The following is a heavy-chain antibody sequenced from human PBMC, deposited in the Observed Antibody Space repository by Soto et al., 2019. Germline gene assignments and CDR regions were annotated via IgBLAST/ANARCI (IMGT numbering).Heavy chain of an antibody. D-gene: IGHD1-26*01. J-gene: IGHJ4*02. V-gene: IGHV3-23*01. CDR2: ISGSGGST. Sequence: PGGSLRLSCASSGFTFSNYGMILVRQAPGKGLEWVSSISGSGGSTYYADSVKGRFTISRDNYKNTLYLQMNSLRAGDTAVYYCARDWRVGATYSDYWGQGTLVTVSS. CDR3: ARDWRVGATYSDY. CDR1: GFTFSNYG.